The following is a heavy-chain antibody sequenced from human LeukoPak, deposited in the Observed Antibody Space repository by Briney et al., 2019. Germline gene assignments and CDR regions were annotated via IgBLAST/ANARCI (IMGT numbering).Heavy chain of an antibody. Sequence: SVKVSCKASGGTLSSYAISWVRQAPGQGLEWMGGIIPIFGTANYAQKFQGRVTITADESTSTAYMELSSLRSEDTAVYYCANPRYDSSGYYYVDWGQGTLVTVSS. V-gene: IGHV1-69*13. CDR3: ANPRYDSSGYYYVD. D-gene: IGHD3-22*01. CDR1: GGTLSSYA. CDR2: IIPIFGTA. J-gene: IGHJ4*02.